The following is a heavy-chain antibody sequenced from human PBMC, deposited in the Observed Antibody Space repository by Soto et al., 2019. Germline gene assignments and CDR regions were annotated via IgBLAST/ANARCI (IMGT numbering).Heavy chain of an antibody. Sequence: SETLSLTCAVYGGSFSGYYWSWIRQPPGKGLEWIGEINHSGSTNYNPSLKSRVTISIDTSRNQFSLKLSSVTAADTAVYYCAEVQYKFASGARGTLVPVSA. CDR2: INHSGST. D-gene: IGHD1-20*01. CDR3: AEVQYKFAS. CDR1: GGSFSGYY. J-gene: IGHJ4*02. V-gene: IGHV4-34*01.